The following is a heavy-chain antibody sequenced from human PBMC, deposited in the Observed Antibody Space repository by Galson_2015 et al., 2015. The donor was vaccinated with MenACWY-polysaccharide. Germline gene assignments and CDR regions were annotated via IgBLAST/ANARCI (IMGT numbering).Heavy chain of an antibody. CDR1: GYSFAKYV. J-gene: IGHJ5*02. V-gene: IGHV1-3*04. CDR3: ARDYAALSVVVLPGFYFDP. D-gene: IGHD2-2*01. CDR2: INTGSGNT. Sequence: SVKASCKASGYSFAKYVMYWLRQAPGQRLEYMGWINTGSGNTKVSQKFQDRVTITGDTSTNTVFLELRSLKSEDTAVYYCARDYAALSVVVLPGFYFDPWGQGTLVTVSS.